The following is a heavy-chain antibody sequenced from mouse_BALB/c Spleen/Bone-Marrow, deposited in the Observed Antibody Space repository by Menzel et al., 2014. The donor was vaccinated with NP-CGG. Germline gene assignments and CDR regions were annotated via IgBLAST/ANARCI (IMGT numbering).Heavy chain of an antibody. CDR2: IDPSDSET. J-gene: IGHJ3*01. D-gene: IGHD2-1*01. CDR1: GYTFTRYW. CDR3: ARSGGNYVAWFVY. Sequence: QVQLQQSGAEVVKPGAPVKLSCKASGYTFTRYWMHWVRQRPGRGLEWIGKIDPSDSETHYNHEFKDKATLTVDKSSSTAYIQLSSLTSEDSAVYFCARSGGNYVAWFVYWGQGTLDTVSP. V-gene: IGHV1-69*02.